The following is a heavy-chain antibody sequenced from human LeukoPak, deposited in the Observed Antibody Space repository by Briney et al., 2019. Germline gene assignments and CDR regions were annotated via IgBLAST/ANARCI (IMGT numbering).Heavy chain of an antibody. Sequence: SETLSLTCSVSGGSISDNNCYWGWIRQPPGRGLEWIGNIYYRGNTFYSPSLKSRVTISVTSNNQFSLRLSSVTAADTAVYYCARHRFEGYSDYPFGYWGQGTLVSVSS. CDR2: IYYRGNT. CDR3: ARHRFEGYSDYPFGY. D-gene: IGHD4-11*01. CDR1: GGSISDNNCY. J-gene: IGHJ4*02. V-gene: IGHV4-39*01.